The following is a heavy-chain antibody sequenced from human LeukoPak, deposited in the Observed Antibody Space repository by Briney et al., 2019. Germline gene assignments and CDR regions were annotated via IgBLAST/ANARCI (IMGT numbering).Heavy chain of an antibody. J-gene: IGHJ4*02. V-gene: IGHV4-34*01. CDR2: INHSGST. D-gene: IGHD3-16*02. CDR1: GGSFSGYY. CDR3: VRSRYTAHDY. Sequence: SETLSLTCAVYGGSFSGYYWSWIRQPPGKGLEWIGEINHSGSTNYNPSLKSRVTISVDTSKNQFSLKLSSVTAADTAVYYCVRSRYTAHDYWGQGTLVTVSS.